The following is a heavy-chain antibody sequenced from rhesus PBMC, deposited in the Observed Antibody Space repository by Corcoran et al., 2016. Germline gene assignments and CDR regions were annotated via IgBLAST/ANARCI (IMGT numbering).Heavy chain of an antibody. CDR1: GGSIRDSYR. D-gene: IGHD3-16*01. Sequence: QVQLQESGPGVVKPSETLSLTCAVSGGSIRDSYRWSWIRPPPGKGLGWIGYIYGRSTSTNYNPSLKSRVTMSKDTSKNQFSLKLSAVTAADTAVYYGARDCSGSYYYSDNSLDVWGRGVLVTVSS. J-gene: IGHJ5-2*02. CDR2: IYGRSTST. CDR3: ARDCSGSYYYSDNSLDV. V-gene: IGHV4S10*01.